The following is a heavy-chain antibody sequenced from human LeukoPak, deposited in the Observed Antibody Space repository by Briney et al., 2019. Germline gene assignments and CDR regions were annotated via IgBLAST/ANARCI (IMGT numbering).Heavy chain of an antibody. CDR2: IYYSGST. J-gene: IGHJ3*02. CDR3: AREGVTTGGVFDI. D-gene: IGHD4-11*01. CDR1: GGSISSGDYY. Sequence: PSETLSLTCTVSGGSISSGDYYWSWIRQPPGKGLEWIGYIYYSGSTYYNPSLKSRVTISVDTSKNQFSLKLSSVTAADTAVYYCAREGVTTGGVFDIWGQGTMVTVSS. V-gene: IGHV4-30-4*08.